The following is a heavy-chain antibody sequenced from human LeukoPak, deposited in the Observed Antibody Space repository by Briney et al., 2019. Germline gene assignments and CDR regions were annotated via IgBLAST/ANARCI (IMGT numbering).Heavy chain of an antibody. Sequence: GGSLRLSCAASGFTFRNYGIYWVRQAPGEGLEWVAVISYDGNYKDYADSVKGRFTISRDNSENTVYLQMNTLRTEDTAVYHCAKDGFPFRGSSSWRADYWGQGTLVTVSS. D-gene: IGHD6-13*01. J-gene: IGHJ4*02. V-gene: IGHV3-30*18. CDR2: ISYDGNYK. CDR3: AKDGFPFRGSSSWRADY. CDR1: GFTFRNYG.